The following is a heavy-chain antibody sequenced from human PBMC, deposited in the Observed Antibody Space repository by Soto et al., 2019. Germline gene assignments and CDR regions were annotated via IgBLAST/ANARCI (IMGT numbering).Heavy chain of an antibody. CDR3: ARGSVWDTAMDYYYYGMDV. D-gene: IGHD5-18*01. V-gene: IGHV4-4*02. J-gene: IGHJ6*02. CDR1: GGSISSSNW. Sequence: QVQLQESGPGLVKPSGTLSLTCAVSGGSISSSNWWSWVRQPPGKGLEWIGEIYHSGSTNYNPSLKSRVTISVDKSKNQFSLKLSSVTAADTAVYYCARGSVWDTAMDYYYYGMDVWGQGTTVTVSS. CDR2: IYHSGST.